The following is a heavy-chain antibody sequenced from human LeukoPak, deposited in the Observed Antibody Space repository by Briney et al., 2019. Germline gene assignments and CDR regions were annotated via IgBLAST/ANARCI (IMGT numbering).Heavy chain of an antibody. J-gene: IGHJ4*02. Sequence: ASVKVSCKASGYTFTSYYMHWVRQAPGQGLEWMGTINPSNSYTNYAQKFQGRVTMTRDTSTSAAYMELSSLRSEDTAVYYCARAYTYGLGYWGGGIPVTVSS. D-gene: IGHD5-18*01. CDR2: INPSNSYT. CDR3: ARAYTYGLGY. CDR1: GYTFTSYY. V-gene: IGHV1-46*01.